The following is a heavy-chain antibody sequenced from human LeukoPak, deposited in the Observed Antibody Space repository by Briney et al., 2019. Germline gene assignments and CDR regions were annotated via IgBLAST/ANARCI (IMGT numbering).Heavy chain of an antibody. V-gene: IGHV4-4*07. Sequence: SETLSLTCSVSGGSISIYYWSWIRQPAGKGLEWIGHIYTSGSTNYNPSLKSRVTMSVDTSKNQFSLKLSSVTAADTAVYYCARGPTTVTRAFDYWGQGALVTVSS. CDR1: GGSISIYY. D-gene: IGHD4-17*01. CDR3: ARGPTTVTRAFDY. CDR2: IYTSGST. J-gene: IGHJ4*02.